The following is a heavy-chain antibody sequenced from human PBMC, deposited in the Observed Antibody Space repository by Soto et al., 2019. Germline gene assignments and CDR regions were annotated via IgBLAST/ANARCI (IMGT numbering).Heavy chain of an antibody. CDR1: DYIFVNYG. CDR2: ISPYTGNT. D-gene: IGHD3-16*01. CDR3: VMVDNYVTPTPQDV. V-gene: IGHV1-18*01. Sequence: QVQLVQSGDEVKKPGASGKVSCKASDYIFVNYGIAWVRQAPGQGLEWMGWISPYTGNTHSATKIQGRLTMTTDTATSTAYMDLGSLTSDDTAVYYCVMVDNYVTPTPQDVWGQGTTVTVSS. J-gene: IGHJ6*02.